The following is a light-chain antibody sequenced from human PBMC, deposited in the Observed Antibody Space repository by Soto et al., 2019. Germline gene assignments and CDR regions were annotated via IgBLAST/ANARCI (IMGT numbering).Light chain of an antibody. V-gene: IGKV1-33*01. CDR1: QDINSY. CDR3: QQFDNVPLT. CDR2: ESS. J-gene: IGKJ5*01. Sequence: DIQMTQSPSSLSVSVGDRVTITCQASQDINSYVSWYQHKPGKAPKLLIYESSNLATGVPSRFSGGGSGTDFTFTISSLQPEDIATYYCQQFDNVPLTFGQGTRLDIK.